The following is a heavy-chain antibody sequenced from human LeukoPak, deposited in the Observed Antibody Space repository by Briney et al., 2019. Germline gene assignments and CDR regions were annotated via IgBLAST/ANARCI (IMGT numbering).Heavy chain of an antibody. V-gene: IGHV3-7*01. CDR1: GFTFSSYW. Sequence: GGSLRLSCAASGFTFSSYWMSWVRQAPGKELEWVANIKQDGSEKYYVDSVKGRFTISRDNAKNSLYLQMNSLRAEDTAVYYCARGGANYYYYYMDVWGKGTTVTVSS. CDR2: IKQDGSEK. D-gene: IGHD2-15*01. CDR3: ARGGANYYYYYMDV. J-gene: IGHJ6*03.